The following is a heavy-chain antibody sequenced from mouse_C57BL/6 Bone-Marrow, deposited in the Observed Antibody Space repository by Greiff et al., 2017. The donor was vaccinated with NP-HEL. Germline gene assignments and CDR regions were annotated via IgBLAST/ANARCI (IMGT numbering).Heavy chain of an antibody. J-gene: IGHJ4*01. D-gene: IGHD2-3*01. CDR3: ARDDDGYAYAMDY. Sequence: EVKLVESGLSLLQPGGSLKLSCAASGFTFSSYAMSWVRQTPEKRLERVATTSDGGSYTYYPDNVKGRFTISRDNAKNNLYLQMSHLKSEDTAMYYCARDDDGYAYAMDYWGQGTSVTVSS. V-gene: IGHV5-4*01. CDR2: TSDGGSYT. CDR1: GFTFSSYA.